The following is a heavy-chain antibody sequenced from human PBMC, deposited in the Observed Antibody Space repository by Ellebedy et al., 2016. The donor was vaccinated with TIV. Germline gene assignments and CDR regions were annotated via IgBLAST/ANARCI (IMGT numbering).Heavy chain of an antibody. Sequence: GGSLRLXXAASAFTVSTNYMTCVRQAPGKGLEWVSLIYSGGRTYYADSVKGRFTISRDNSKNTLYLQMNSLRAEDTAVYYCSTGSYFGRGAWGQGTLVTVSS. CDR2: IYSGGRT. J-gene: IGHJ5*02. V-gene: IGHV3-53*01. D-gene: IGHD1-26*01. CDR3: STGSYFGRGA. CDR1: AFTVSTNY.